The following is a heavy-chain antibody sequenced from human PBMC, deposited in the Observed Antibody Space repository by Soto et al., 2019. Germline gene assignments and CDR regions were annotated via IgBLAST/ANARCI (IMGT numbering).Heavy chain of an antibody. D-gene: IGHD5-12*01. Sequence: QMQLVESGGGVVQPGRSLRLSCVASGITFTNHGIHWVRQAPGKGLEWVADISYNGIDKWYADSVKGRFTISRDNFRDTVYLQMNGLRPEDTAVYYCASAEGPNGHDTRFAYWGQGTLVTVSS. CDR3: ASAEGPNGHDTRFAY. CDR2: ISYNGIDK. CDR1: GITFTNHG. J-gene: IGHJ4*02. V-gene: IGHV3-30*03.